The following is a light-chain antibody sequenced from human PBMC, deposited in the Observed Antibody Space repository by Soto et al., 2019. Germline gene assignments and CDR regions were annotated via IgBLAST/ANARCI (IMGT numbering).Light chain of an antibody. CDR2: DVS. V-gene: IGLV2-11*01. J-gene: IGLJ2*01. CDR3: CSYAGSYTSYVV. Sequence: QSALTQPRSVSGSPGQSVTISCTGTSSDVGGYNYVSWYQQHPGKAPKLMIYDVSKRPSGVPDRFSGSKSGNTASLTISGLPAEDEADYYCCSYAGSYTSYVVFGGGTKLTVL. CDR1: SSDVGGYNY.